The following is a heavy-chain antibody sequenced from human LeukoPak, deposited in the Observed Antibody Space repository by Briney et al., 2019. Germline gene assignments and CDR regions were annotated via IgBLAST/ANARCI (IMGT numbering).Heavy chain of an antibody. D-gene: IGHD3-9*01. J-gene: IGHJ4*02. V-gene: IGHV6-1*01. Sequence: SQTLSLTCAISGDSVSSNNGAWNWIRQSPSRGLEWLGRTYYRSKWYNDYAGSFISRITISPDTSKNQFSLQLDSVAPEDTAVYYCARDVGATGWHTFDYWGQGTLVTVSS. CDR1: GDSVSSNNGA. CDR2: TYYRSKWYN. CDR3: ARDVGATGWHTFDY.